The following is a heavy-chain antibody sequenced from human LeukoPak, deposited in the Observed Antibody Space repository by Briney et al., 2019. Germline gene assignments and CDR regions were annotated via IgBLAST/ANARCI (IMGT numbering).Heavy chain of an antibody. Sequence: SETLSLTCTVSGGSISSYYWSWIRQPPGKGLEWIGYIYYSGSTNYNPSLKSRVTISVDTSKNQFSLKLSSVTAADTAVYYCARDNLYDSTGYYYQVWDYWGQGILVTVSS. CDR2: IYYSGST. CDR1: GGSISSYY. V-gene: IGHV4-59*01. J-gene: IGHJ4*02. CDR3: ARDNLYDSTGYYYQVWDY. D-gene: IGHD3-22*01.